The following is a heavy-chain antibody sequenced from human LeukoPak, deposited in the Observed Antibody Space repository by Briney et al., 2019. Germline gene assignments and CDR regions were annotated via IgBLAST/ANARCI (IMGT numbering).Heavy chain of an antibody. V-gene: IGHV4-4*07. D-gene: IGHD1-7*01. CDR1: GGSISSYY. CDR3: ARLTGTTLYYYMDV. CDR2: VYTTGST. Sequence: SETLSLTCTVSGGSISSYYWSWIRQPPGKGLEWIGRVYTTGSTNYNPSLKSRVTMSVDTSTNQFSLKLSSVTAADTAVYYCARLTGTTLYYYMDVWGKGTTVTVSS. J-gene: IGHJ6*03.